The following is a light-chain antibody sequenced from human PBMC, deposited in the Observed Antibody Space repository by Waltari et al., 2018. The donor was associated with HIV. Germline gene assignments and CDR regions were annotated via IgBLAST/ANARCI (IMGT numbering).Light chain of an antibody. V-gene: IGKV1-NL1*01. J-gene: IGKJ1*01. Sequence: DIQMTQSPSSLFESVGDRVTITCRASQGISNSLAWYQQKPGTAPKLLLFAASRLESGVPSRFSGSGSGTDYPLTINSLQPEDFATYYCQQYYITPWTFGQGTRVEIK. CDR3: QQYYITPWT. CDR2: AAS. CDR1: QGISNS.